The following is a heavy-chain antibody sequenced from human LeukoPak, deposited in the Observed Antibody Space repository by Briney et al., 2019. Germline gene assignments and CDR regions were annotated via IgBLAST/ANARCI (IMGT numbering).Heavy chain of an antibody. Sequence: PGGSLRLSCAASGFTFDDYAMHWVRQAPGKGLEWVSGISWNSGSIGYADSVKGRFTISRDNAKNSLYLQMNSLRAEDTAVYYCASLVRYDFWSGYPFGDYWGQGTLVTVSS. J-gene: IGHJ4*02. CDR3: ASLVRYDFWSGYPFGDY. CDR2: ISWNSGSI. D-gene: IGHD3-3*01. V-gene: IGHV3-9*01. CDR1: GFTFDDYA.